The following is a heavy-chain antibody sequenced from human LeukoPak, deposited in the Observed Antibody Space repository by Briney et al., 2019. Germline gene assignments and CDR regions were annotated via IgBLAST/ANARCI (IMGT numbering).Heavy chain of an antibody. CDR2: ISWNSGSI. J-gene: IGHJ4*02. D-gene: IGHD6-19*01. V-gene: IGHV3-9*01. CDR1: GFTFDDYA. Sequence: GGSLRLSCAASGFTFDDYAMHWVRQAPGKGLEWVSGISWNSGSIGYADSVKGRFTISRDNAKNSLYLQMNSLRAEDTALYYCARDGGGSGWYYFDYWGQGTLVTVSS. CDR3: ARDGGGSGWYYFDY.